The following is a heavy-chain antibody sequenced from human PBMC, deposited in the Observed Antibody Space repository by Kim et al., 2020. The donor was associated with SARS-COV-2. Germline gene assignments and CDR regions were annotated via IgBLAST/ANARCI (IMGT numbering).Heavy chain of an antibody. Sequence: SETLSLTCTVSGGSITSDGFYWSWVRQLPGKRLEWIGYIYYNGRAYYNPSLKGRVTISVETSKSQFSLKVNSVTAADTAVYYCARVEMATITLYWGQGTLVTVSS. J-gene: IGHJ4*02. D-gene: IGHD5-12*01. CDR3: ARVEMATITLY. CDR1: GGSITSDGFY. V-gene: IGHV4-31*03. CDR2: IYYNGRA.